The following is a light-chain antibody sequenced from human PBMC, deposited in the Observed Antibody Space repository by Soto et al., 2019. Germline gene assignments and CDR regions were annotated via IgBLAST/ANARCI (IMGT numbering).Light chain of an antibody. CDR2: GSF. CDR1: QSVDNS. J-gene: IGKJ5*01. V-gene: IGKV3-15*01. CDR3: QQYNDRPPIT. Sequence: EIVMTQSPVTLSASPGESATLSCRASQSVDNSVAWYQQKPGQAPRLLIVGSFARATGIPARFSGSGSGSEFTLTISGLQSEDFAVYYCQQYNDRPPITFGQGTRLEI.